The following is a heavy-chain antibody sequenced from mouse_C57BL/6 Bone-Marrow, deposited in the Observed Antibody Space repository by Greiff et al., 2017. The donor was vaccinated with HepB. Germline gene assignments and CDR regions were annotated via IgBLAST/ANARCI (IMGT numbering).Heavy chain of an antibody. D-gene: IGHD2-4*01. CDR3: ARYDYDGFAY. CDR1: GFTFSSYG. CDR2: ISSGGSYT. Sequence: EVKLMESGGDLVKPGGSLKLSCAASGFTFSSYGMSWVRQTPDKRLEWVATISSGGSYTYYPDSVKGRFTISRDNAKNTLYLQMSSLKSEDTAMYYCARYDYDGFAYWGQGTLVTVSA. J-gene: IGHJ3*01. V-gene: IGHV5-6*01.